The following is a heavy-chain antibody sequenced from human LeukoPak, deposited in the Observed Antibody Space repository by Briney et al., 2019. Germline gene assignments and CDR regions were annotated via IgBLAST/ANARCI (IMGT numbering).Heavy chain of an antibody. D-gene: IGHD5-24*01. CDR1: GYTFTSYY. CDR2: INPSGGST. CDR3: ARVGHRDEDHFDY. Sequence: GASVKVSCKASGYTFTSYYMHWVRQAPGQGLEWMGIINPSGGSTSYAQKFHGRVTMTRDTSTSTVYMDLRSLRSDDTAVYYCARVGHRDEDHFDYWGQGTLVTVSS. V-gene: IGHV1-46*01. J-gene: IGHJ4*02.